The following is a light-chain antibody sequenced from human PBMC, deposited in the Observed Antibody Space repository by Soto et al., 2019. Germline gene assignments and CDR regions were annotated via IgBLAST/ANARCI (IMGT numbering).Light chain of an antibody. J-gene: IGLJ2*01. CDR3: CSYAGSYTYVV. CDR1: SSDVGGYNY. V-gene: IGLV2-11*01. Sequence: QSVLTQPRSVSGSPGQSVTISCTGTSSDVGGYNYVSWYQQHPGKAPKLMIYDVSKRPSGVHDRFSGSKSGNTASLTISGLQAEDEADDYCCSYAGSYTYVVFGGGTKLTVL. CDR2: DVS.